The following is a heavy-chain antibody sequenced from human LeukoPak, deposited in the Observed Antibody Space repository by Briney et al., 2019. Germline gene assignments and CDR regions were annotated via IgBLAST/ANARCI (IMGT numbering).Heavy chain of an antibody. V-gene: IGHV3-23*01. CDR2: TSGSGGST. D-gene: IGHD2-15*01. Sequence: PGGSLRLSRAASGFIFSNFAMSWVRQAPGKGLEWVSATSGSGGSTYYADSVKGRFTISRDNSKNTLYLQMNNLRGEDTATYYCAKVIGQVVVVAFDCWGQGTLVAVSS. CDR1: GFIFSNFA. J-gene: IGHJ4*02. CDR3: AKVIGQVVVVAFDC.